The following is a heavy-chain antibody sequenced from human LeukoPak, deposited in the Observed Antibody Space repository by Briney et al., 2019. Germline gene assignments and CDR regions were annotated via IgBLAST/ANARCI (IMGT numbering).Heavy chain of an antibody. CDR3: ARRGGITMFYFDY. V-gene: IGHV4-38-2*02. CDR1: GYSISSGYF. J-gene: IGHJ4*02. D-gene: IGHD3-10*02. CDR2: IFSDGKT. Sequence: SETLSLTCNVSGYSISSGYFWGWVRPPPGKGLEWIGSIFSDGKTYYNPPLKSRVTMSVDTSKNQFSLRLNSVTAADTAVYYCARRGGITMFYFDYWGQGTLVTVSS.